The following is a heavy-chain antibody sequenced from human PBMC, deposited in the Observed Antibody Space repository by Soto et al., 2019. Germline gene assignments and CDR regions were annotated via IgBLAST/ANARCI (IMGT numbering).Heavy chain of an antibody. CDR1: GGSISSSSYY. J-gene: IGHJ4*02. CDR3: ARQAVGKPATFNY. Sequence: SETLSLTCTVSGGSISSSSYYWGWIRQPPGKGLEWIGSIYYSGSTDYNPSLKSRVPIPLDTSKNQSSLMRSSGTAADTAVYYCARQAVGKPATFNYWGQETLVTFSS. D-gene: IGHD1-26*01. V-gene: IGHV4-39*01. CDR2: IYYSGST.